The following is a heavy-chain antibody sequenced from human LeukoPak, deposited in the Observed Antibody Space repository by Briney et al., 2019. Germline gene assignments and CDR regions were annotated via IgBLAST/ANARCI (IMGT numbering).Heavy chain of an antibody. J-gene: IGHJ4*02. Sequence: GGSLRLSCVASGFTVNNNYMNWVRQGPGKGLEWVSVISSGGSTYYADSVTGRFTISRDNSKNTLYLRMNSLRVEDTAVYYCGRDLIGTAASWDCWGQGTLVTVSS. CDR3: GRDLIGTAASWDC. V-gene: IGHV3-53*01. CDR1: GFTVNNNY. CDR2: ISSGGST. D-gene: IGHD6-25*01.